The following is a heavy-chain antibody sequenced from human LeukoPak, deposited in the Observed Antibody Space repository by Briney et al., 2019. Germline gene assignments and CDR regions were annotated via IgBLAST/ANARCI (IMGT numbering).Heavy chain of an antibody. J-gene: IGHJ5*02. D-gene: IGHD1-26*01. CDR3: ARGRRRELGANWFDP. CDR1: GGSFSGYY. CDR2: INHSGST. Sequence: SETLSLTCAVYGGSFSGYYWSWIRQPPGKGLEWIGEINHSGSTNYNPSLKSRVTISVDTSKNQFSLKLSSVTAADTAVYYCARGRRRELGANWFDPWGQGTLVTVSS. V-gene: IGHV4-34*01.